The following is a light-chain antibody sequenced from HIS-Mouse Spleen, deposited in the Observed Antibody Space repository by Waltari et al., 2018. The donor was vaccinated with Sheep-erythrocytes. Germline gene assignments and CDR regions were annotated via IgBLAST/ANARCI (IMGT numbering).Light chain of an antibody. J-gene: IGLJ3*02. V-gene: IGLV2-23*01. CDR2: EGS. CDR3: CSYAGSSTPWV. Sequence: QSALTQPRSVSGSPGQSVTIPCTGTSSDVGGYNLVSWYQQHPGKAPKLMIYEGSKRPSGVSNRFSGSKSGNTASLTISGLQAEDEADYYCCSYAGSSTPWVFGGGTKLTVL. CDR1: SSDVGGYNL.